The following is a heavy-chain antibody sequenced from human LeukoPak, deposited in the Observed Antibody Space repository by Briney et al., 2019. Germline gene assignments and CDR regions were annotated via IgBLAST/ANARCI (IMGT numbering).Heavy chain of an antibody. CDR2: ISSSGYI. CDR1: GFTFSTYT. CDR3: ARDSAGSTYYPYNWFDP. D-gene: IGHD3-3*01. Sequence: GGSLILSCVASGFTFSTYTMNWVRQAPGKGLEWVSSISSSGYIYYADSVKGRFTISRDNAKNSLYLQMNSLRAEDTAVYYCARDSAGSTYYPYNWFDPWGQGTLVTVSS. J-gene: IGHJ5*02. V-gene: IGHV3-21*01.